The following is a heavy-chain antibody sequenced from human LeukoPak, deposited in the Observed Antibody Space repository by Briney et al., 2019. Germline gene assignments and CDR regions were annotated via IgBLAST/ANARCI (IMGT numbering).Heavy chain of an antibody. J-gene: IGHJ6*02. CDR3: AREVGGSSGSICYYYGMDV. D-gene: IGHD3-22*01. Sequence: PSETLSLTCTVSGGSISSYYWSWIRQPPGKGLEWIGYIYYSGSTNYNPSLKSRVTISVDTSKNQFSLKLSSVTAADTAVYYCAREVGGSSGSICYYYGMDVWGQGTTVTVSS. V-gene: IGHV4-59*01. CDR2: IYYSGST. CDR1: GGSISSYY.